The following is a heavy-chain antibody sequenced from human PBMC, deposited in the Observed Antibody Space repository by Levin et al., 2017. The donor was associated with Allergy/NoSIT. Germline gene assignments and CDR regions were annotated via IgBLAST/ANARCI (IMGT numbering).Heavy chain of an antibody. CDR3: ARVKLGYCSGGSCYGGYAFDI. D-gene: IGHD2-15*01. Sequence: SVKVSCKASGGTFSSYAISWVRQAPGQGLEWMGGIIPIFGTANYAQKFQGRVTITADKSTSTAYMELSSLRSEDTAVYYCARVKLGYCSGGSCYGGYAFDIWGQGTMVTVSS. CDR1: GGTFSSYA. J-gene: IGHJ3*02. CDR2: IIPIFGTA. V-gene: IGHV1-69*06.